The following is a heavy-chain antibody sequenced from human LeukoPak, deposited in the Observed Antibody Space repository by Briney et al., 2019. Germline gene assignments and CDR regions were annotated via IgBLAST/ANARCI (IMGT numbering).Heavy chain of an antibody. CDR1: GASISDFY. CDR2: IYSSGNT. CDR3: VRHSGDY. V-gene: IGHV4-4*07. D-gene: IGHD7-27*01. J-gene: IGHJ4*02. Sequence: SETLTLTCSVSGASISDFYWSWIRQPAGKGLEWIGRIYSSGNTNYNPSLRSRITMSLDASKNQFSLELTSVTAANTAVYYCVRHSGDYWGQGTLVTVSS.